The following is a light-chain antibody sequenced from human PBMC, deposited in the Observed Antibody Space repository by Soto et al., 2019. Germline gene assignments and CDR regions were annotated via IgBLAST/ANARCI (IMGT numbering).Light chain of an antibody. CDR1: QSVLYSSNTKNY. J-gene: IGKJ1*01. CDR2: WAS. CDR3: QQYYSTPPT. Sequence: DIVMTQSPDSLAVSLGERATINCKSSQSVLYSSNTKNYLAWYQQKPGQPPKLLIYWASTRESGVPDRFSGGGSGTDFTLTISILQAEDVAVYYCQQYYSTPPTFGQGTKVEIK. V-gene: IGKV4-1*01.